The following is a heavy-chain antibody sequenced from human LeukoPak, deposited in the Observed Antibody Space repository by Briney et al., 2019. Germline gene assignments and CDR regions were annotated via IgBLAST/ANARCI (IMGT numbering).Heavy chain of an antibody. J-gene: IGHJ2*01. CDR2: ISPGDSDT. D-gene: IGHD2-21*02. CDR1: GYSFTSQW. CDR3: ARLIVVVTGRMYFDL. Sequence: GESLKISCKGSGYSFTSQWIGWVRQMPGKGLEWMGIISPGDSDTRYSPSIQGQVTISADKSISTAYLQWSSLKASDTAMYYCARLIVVVTGRMYFDLWGRGTLVTVSS. V-gene: IGHV5-51*01.